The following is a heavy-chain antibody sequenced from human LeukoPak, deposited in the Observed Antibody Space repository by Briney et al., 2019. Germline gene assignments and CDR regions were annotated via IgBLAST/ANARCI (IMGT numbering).Heavy chain of an antibody. CDR2: ISSSGSTI. CDR3: ARGSYYDYYYYMDV. J-gene: IGHJ6*03. CDR1: GFTFSDYY. D-gene: IGHD1-26*01. V-gene: IGHV3-11*04. Sequence: PGGSLRLSCAASGFTFSDYYMSWIRQAPGKGLEWVSYISSSGSTIYYADSVRGRFTISRDNAKNSLYLQMNSLRAEDTAVYYCARGSYYDYYYYMDVWGKGTTVTVSS.